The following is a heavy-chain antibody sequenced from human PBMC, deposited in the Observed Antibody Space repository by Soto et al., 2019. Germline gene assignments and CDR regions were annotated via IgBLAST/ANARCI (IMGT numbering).Heavy chain of an antibody. D-gene: IGHD3-3*01. Sequence: QVQLVQSGAEVKKPGASVKVSCKASGYTFTSYAMHWVRQAPGQRLEWMGWINAGNGNTKYSQKFQGRVTITRDTSASTAYMELSSLRSEDTAVYYCARVQADYDFWSGYYTGNWFYPWGQGTLVTVSS. V-gene: IGHV1-3*01. CDR3: ARVQADYDFWSGYYTGNWFYP. CDR1: GYTFTSYA. J-gene: IGHJ5*02. CDR2: INAGNGNT.